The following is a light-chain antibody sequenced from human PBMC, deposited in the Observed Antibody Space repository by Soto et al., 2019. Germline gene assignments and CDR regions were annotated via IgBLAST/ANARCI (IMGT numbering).Light chain of an antibody. V-gene: IGKV1-17*01. CDR3: LQHNSYPQT. Sequence: DIQMTQSPSSLSASVGDRVTLTCRASQGIRDALGWYQQKPGKAPKRLIYAASSLQSGVPSRFSGSGSGTEFTLTISSLQPEDFVAYYCLQHNSYPQTFGQGTKVEIK. CDR2: AAS. J-gene: IGKJ1*01. CDR1: QGIRDA.